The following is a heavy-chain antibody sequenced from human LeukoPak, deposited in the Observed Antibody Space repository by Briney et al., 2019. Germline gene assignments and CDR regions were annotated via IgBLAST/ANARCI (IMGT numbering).Heavy chain of an antibody. D-gene: IGHD2-2*01. CDR3: ARDPIVVVPAVGMDV. CDR2: ISYDGSNK. V-gene: IGHV3-30*04. Sequence: QPGGSLRLSCAASGFTFSSYAMHWVRQAPGKGLEWVAVISYDGSNKYYADSVKGRSTISRDNSKNTLYLQMNSLRAEDMAVYYCARDPIVVVPAVGMDVWGQGTTVTVSS. CDR1: GFTFSSYA. J-gene: IGHJ6*02.